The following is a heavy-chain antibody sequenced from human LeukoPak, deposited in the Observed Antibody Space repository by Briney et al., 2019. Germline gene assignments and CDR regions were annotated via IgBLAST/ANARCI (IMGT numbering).Heavy chain of an antibody. D-gene: IGHD3-22*01. CDR2: VYYSGST. V-gene: IGHV4-39*07. Sequence: SETLSLTCTVSGGSLSSSNYYSGWIRQPPGKGLEWIGSVYYSGSTYYNPSLKSRVTISVDTSKNQFSLKLSSVTAADTAVYYCARAGIQGTYYYDSSGLGYYFDYWGQGTLVTVSS. CDR3: ARAGIQGTYYYDSSGLGYYFDY. CDR1: GGSLSSSNYY. J-gene: IGHJ4*02.